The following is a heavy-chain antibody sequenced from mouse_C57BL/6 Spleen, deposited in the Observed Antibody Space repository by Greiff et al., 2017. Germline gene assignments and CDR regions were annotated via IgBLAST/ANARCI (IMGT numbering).Heavy chain of an antibody. J-gene: IGHJ4*01. Sequence: VKLQESGPELVKPGASVKISCKASGYAFSSSWMNWVKQRPGKGLEWIGRIYPGDGDTNYNGKFKGKATLTADKSSSTAYMQLSSLTSEDSAVYFCARTGSSGYYYAMDYWGQGTSVTVSS. CDR1: GYAFSSSW. V-gene: IGHV1-82*01. D-gene: IGHD3-2*02. CDR2: IYPGDGDT. CDR3: ARTGSSGYYYAMDY.